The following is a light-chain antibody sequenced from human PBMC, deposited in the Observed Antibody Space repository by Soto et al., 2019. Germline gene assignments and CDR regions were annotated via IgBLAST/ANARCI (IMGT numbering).Light chain of an antibody. CDR2: GAS. CDR3: HQYNNWPPWT. CDR1: QSVSSN. V-gene: IGKV3-15*01. Sequence: EIVMTQSPATLSVSPGERATRSCRASQSVSSNLAWSQQKPGQAPMLLIYGASTRATGIPARFSGSGSGTEFTLTVSSLQSEDCAVYYCHQYNNWPPWTFGQGTKVEI. J-gene: IGKJ1*01.